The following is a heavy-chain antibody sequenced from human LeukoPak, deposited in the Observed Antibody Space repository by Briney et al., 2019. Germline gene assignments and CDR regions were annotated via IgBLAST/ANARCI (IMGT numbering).Heavy chain of an antibody. CDR3: ARSIAAAVYFDY. Sequence: PGGSLRLSCAASGFTFSSYSMNWVRQAPGKGLEWVSSISSSSSSIYYADSVKGRFTISRDNAKNSLYLQMNSLRAEDTAVYYCARSIAAAVYFDYWGQGTLVTVSS. D-gene: IGHD6-13*01. CDR2: ISSSSSSI. CDR1: GFTFSSYS. J-gene: IGHJ4*02. V-gene: IGHV3-21*01.